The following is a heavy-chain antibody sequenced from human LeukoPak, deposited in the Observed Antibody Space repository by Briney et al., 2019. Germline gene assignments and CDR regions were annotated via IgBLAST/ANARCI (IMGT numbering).Heavy chain of an antibody. CDR1: GGSFSGYY. CDR2: INHSGST. J-gene: IGHJ6*03. D-gene: IGHD4-17*01. Sequence: PSETLSLTCAVYGGSFSGYYWSWIRQPPGKGLEWIGEINHSGSTNYNPSLKSRVTISVDTSKNQFSLKLSSVTAADTAVYYCARVATVYPYYYYYMDVWGKGTTVTISS. V-gene: IGHV4-34*01. CDR3: ARVATVYPYYYYYMDV.